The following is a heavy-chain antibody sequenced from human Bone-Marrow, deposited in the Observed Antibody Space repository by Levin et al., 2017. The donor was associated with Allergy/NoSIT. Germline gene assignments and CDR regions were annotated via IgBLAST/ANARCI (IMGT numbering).Heavy chain of an antibody. CDR1: DASIDSSDYY. CDR2: ISYSGST. V-gene: IGHV4-61*08. J-gene: IGHJ3*02. CDR3: ARDHGDSSDAFAI. D-gene: IGHD4-17*01. Sequence: SPTLSLPCTVSDASIDSSDYYWTWIRQPPGKGLEWIGSISYSGSTTYSPSLESRVTISLGASENQFSLRLNSLTAADTAVYYCARDHGDSSDAFAIWGQGTMVTVSS.